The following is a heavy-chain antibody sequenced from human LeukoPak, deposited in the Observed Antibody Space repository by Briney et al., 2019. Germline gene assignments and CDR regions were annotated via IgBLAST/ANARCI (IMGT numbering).Heavy chain of an antibody. CDR2: IYTSGST. CDR3: ARNILTGYRGRFLFDY. CDR1: GGSISSGSYY. V-gene: IGHV4-61*02. D-gene: IGHD3-9*01. J-gene: IGHJ4*02. Sequence: PSETLSLTCSVSGGSISSGSYYWSWIRQPAGKGLGWIGRIYTSGSTNYNPSLKSRVTISVDTSKNQFSLKLSSVTAAHTAVYYCARNILTGYRGRFLFDYWGQGTLVTVSS.